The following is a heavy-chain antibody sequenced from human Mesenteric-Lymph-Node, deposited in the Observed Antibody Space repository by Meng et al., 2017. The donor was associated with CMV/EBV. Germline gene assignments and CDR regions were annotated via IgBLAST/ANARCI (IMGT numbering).Heavy chain of an antibody. CDR2: IYYSGSS. J-gene: IGHJ4*02. CDR3: ARDFRVLLGE. Sequence: GSLRLSCTVSGGSISSSGYYWGWIRRPPGKGLEWIGSIYYSGSSYYTPSLKSRVTISVDTSKNQFSLKLSSVTAAGTAVYYCARDFRVLLGEWGQGTLVTVSS. CDR1: GGSISSSGYY. V-gene: IGHV4-39*07. D-gene: IGHD1-26*01.